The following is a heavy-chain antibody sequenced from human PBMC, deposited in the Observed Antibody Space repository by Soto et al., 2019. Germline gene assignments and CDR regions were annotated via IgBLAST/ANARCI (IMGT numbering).Heavy chain of an antibody. V-gene: IGHV3-53*01. D-gene: IGHD3-10*01. CDR3: AREGVSQYYYHGMDV. Sequence: PGGSLRLSCTVSGFTVSDNYMSWVRQAPGKGLEWVSVIYSGGSTYYADSVKGRCTISRDKSKNTVYLQMNSVSAEDTAVYYCAREGVSQYYYHGMDVWGQGTTATVSS. CDR2: IYSGGST. J-gene: IGHJ6*02. CDR1: GFTVSDNY.